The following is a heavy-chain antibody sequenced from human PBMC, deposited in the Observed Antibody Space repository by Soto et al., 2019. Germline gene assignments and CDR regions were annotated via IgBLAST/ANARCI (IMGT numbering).Heavy chain of an antibody. V-gene: IGHV5-10-1*01. CDR1: GYSFTSYW. D-gene: IGHD3-22*01. CDR2: IDPSDSYT. Sequence: PGESLKISCKGSGYSFTSYWISWVRQMPGKGLEWMGRIDPSDSYTNYSPSFQGHVTISADKSISTAYLQWSSLKASDTAMYYCARRSRGLYYYYYYGMDVWGRGTTVTVAS. CDR3: ARRSRGLYYYYYYGMDV. J-gene: IGHJ6*02.